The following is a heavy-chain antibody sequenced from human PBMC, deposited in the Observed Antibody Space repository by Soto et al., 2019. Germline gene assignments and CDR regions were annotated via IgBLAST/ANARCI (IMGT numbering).Heavy chain of an antibody. CDR1: GYSFTDYA. CDR3: AKASRLWTPDY. J-gene: IGHJ4*02. V-gene: IGHV1-3*04. Sequence: QVQLVQSGAGVKKPGASVKVSCKASGYSFTDYAIHLVRQAPGQGLEWIGWISTGNGKTKYSQRFQGRVTITRDTSATTAYMELSSLSSEDTAVYFCAKASRLWTPDYWGQGTLVTVSP. CDR2: ISTGNGKT. D-gene: IGHD2-21*01.